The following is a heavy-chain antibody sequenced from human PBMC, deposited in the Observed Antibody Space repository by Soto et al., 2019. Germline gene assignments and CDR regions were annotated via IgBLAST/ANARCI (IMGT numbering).Heavy chain of an antibody. Sequence: GGSLRLSCAASGFTFSSYSMNWVRQAPGKGLEWVSSISSSSSYIYYADSVKGRFTISRDNAKNSLYLQMNSLRAEDTAVYYCARDYYGSGSYALKVDDAFDIWGQGTMVTVSS. V-gene: IGHV3-21*01. CDR3: ARDYYGSGSYALKVDDAFDI. D-gene: IGHD3-10*01. CDR2: ISSSSSYI. J-gene: IGHJ3*02. CDR1: GFTFSSYS.